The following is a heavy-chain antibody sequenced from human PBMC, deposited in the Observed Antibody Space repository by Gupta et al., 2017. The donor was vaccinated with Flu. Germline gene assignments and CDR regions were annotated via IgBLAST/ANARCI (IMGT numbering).Heavy chain of an antibody. Sequence: QVQLQQWGAGLLKPSETLSLTCAVYGGSFSGYYWSWIRQPPGKGLEWIGEINHSGSTNYNPALKSRVTISVDTSKKQFSLKLRSVTAADTAVYYYAGRRAAAGPFDYWGQGTLVTVSS. CDR1: GGSFSGYY. CDR3: AGRRAAAGPFDY. J-gene: IGHJ4*02. D-gene: IGHD6-13*01. CDR2: INHSGST. V-gene: IGHV4-34*01.